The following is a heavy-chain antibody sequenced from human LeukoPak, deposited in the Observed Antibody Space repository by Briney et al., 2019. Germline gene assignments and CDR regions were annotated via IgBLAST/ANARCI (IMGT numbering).Heavy chain of an antibody. CDR1: GFIVSSKY. J-gene: IGHJ4*02. V-gene: IGHV3-53*01. CDR3: AKGSGDSSAWFQLFDY. Sequence: GGSLRLSCAASGFIVSSKYMSWVRQAPGKGLEWVSVIYSGGSTHYADSVKGRFTISRDNSKNTLYLQMNSLRAEDTAVYYCAKGSGDSSAWFQLFDYWGQGTLVTVSS. CDR2: IYSGGST. D-gene: IGHD6-19*01.